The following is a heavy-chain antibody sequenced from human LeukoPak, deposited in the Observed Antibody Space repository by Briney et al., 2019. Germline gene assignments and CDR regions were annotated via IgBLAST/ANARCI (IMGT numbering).Heavy chain of an antibody. D-gene: IGHD5-12*01. Sequence: GGSLRLSCGSTAFNFTAYWTHWVRQDPRQGLLWVARINSDGTTTNYADSVKGRFTISRDNAKNTLFLQMNSLRAEDTAVYFCAVSNGGYGPWGQGALVTVSS. V-gene: IGHV3-74*01. J-gene: IGHJ5*02. CDR2: INSDGTTT. CDR1: AFNFTAYW. CDR3: AVSNGGYGP.